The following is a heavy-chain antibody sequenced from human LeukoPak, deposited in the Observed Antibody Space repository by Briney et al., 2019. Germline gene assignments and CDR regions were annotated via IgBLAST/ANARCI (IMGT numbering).Heavy chain of an antibody. CDR3: ARDKWFGDRYYFDY. V-gene: IGHV3-53*01. J-gene: IGHJ4*02. Sequence: GGSLRLSCAASGFTVSSNYMSWVRQAPGKGLAWVSVIYSGGSTYYADSVKGRFTISRDNSKNTLYLQMNSLRAEDTAVYYCARDKWFGDRYYFDYWGQGTLVTVSS. D-gene: IGHD3-10*01. CDR2: IYSGGST. CDR1: GFTVSSNY.